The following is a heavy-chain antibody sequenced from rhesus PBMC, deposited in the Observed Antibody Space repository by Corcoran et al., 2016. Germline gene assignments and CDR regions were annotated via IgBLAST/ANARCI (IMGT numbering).Heavy chain of an antibody. Sequence: DVLLVESGGGLVKPGGSLRLSCVASGFTFRSYAFSCVCLAPGKGLEWVSVISESGGTTYYADSVKGRFTISRDNAKNSLFLQMNSLRAEDTAVYYCTRGVAGFDYWGQGVLVTVSS. CDR1: GFTFRSYA. CDR3: TRGVAGFDY. V-gene: IGHV3-100*02. D-gene: IGHD2-33*01. CDR2: ISESGGTT. J-gene: IGHJ4*01.